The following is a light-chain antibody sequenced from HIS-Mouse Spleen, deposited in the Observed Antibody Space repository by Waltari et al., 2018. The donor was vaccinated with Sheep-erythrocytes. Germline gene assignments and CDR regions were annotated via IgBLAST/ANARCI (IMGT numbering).Light chain of an antibody. CDR3: QAWDSSTAVV. V-gene: IGLV3-1*01. J-gene: IGLJ2*01. CDR2: QDS. CDR1: NLGDKY. Sequence: SYELTQPPSVSVSPGQTASITCPGDNLGDKYACWYQQKPGQSPVLVYQDSKRPSGIPERFSGSNSGNTATLTISGTQAMDEADYYCQAWDSSTAVVFGGGTKLTVL.